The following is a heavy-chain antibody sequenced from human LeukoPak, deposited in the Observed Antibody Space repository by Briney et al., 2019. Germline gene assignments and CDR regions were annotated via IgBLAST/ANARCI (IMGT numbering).Heavy chain of an antibody. J-gene: IGHJ5*02. CDR1: GGSISSGGYY. V-gene: IGHV4-31*03. Sequence: SQTLSLTCTVSGGSISSGGYYWSWICQHPGKGPEWIGYIYYSGSTYYNPSLKSRVTISVDTSKNQFSLKLSSVTAADTAVYYCARGQQLVVFDPWGQGTLVTVSS. CDR3: ARGQQLVVFDP. D-gene: IGHD6-13*01. CDR2: IYYSGST.